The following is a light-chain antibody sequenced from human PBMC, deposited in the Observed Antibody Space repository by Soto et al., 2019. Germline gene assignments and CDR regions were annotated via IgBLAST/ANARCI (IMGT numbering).Light chain of an antibody. CDR2: QDS. V-gene: IGLV3-1*01. CDR1: KLGDKY. Sequence: SYELTQPPSVSVSPGQTASMTCSGDKLGDKYACWYQQKPGQSPVLVIYQDSKRPSGIPERFSGSNSGNTATLTISGTQAMDEADYYCQAWDSGTAWVFGGGTELTVL. J-gene: IGLJ2*01. CDR3: QAWDSGTAWV.